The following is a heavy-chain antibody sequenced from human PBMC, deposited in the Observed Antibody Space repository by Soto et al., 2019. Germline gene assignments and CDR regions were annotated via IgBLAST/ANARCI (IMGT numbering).Heavy chain of an antibody. CDR3: ARVDCTNGVGYRGGGYFDY. V-gene: IGHV1-69*06. CDR1: GGTFSSYA. CDR2: IIPIFGTA. J-gene: IGHJ4*02. D-gene: IGHD2-8*01. Sequence: QVQLVQSGAEVKKPGSSVKVSCKASGGTFSSYAISWVRQAPGQGLEWMGGIIPIFGTANYAQKFQGRVTITADKSTSPGDQELSSLRSEDTAVYYCARVDCTNGVGYRGGGYFDYWGQGTLVTVSS.